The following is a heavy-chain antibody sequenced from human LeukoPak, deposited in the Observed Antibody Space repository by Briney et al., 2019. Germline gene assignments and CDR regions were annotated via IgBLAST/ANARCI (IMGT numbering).Heavy chain of an antibody. CDR3: AKDLGSSLMWTTGPKGDFDY. Sequence: GGSLRLSCAASGFTFSSYAMSWVRQAPGKGLEWVSAISGSGGSTYYADSVKGRFTISRDNSKNTLYLQMNSLRAEDTAVFYCAKDLGSSLMWTTGPKGDFDYWGQGTLVTVSP. V-gene: IGHV3-23*01. CDR1: GFTFSSYA. J-gene: IGHJ4*02. D-gene: IGHD1-26*01. CDR2: ISGSGGST.